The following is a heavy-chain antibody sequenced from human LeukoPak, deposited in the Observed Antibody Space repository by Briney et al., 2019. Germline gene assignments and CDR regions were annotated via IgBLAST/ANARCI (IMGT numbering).Heavy chain of an antibody. V-gene: IGHV1-2*02. Sequence: GASVKVSCKASGYTFTGHSIHWVRQAPGQGLEWMGWVSPNSGGTKYAQKFQGRVTMTRDTSISTAYMELTSLRSDDTAVYYCGSDPGVTNWFDPWGQGTLVTVSS. CDR3: GSDPGVTNWFDP. CDR2: VSPNSGGT. J-gene: IGHJ5*02. D-gene: IGHD2-21*02. CDR1: GYTFTGHS.